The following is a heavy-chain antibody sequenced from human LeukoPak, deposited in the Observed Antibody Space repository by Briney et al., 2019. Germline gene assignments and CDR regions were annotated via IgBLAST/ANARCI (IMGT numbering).Heavy chain of an antibody. CDR1: GFTFSNYY. D-gene: IGHD5-24*01. Sequence: QPGGSLRLPCAASGFTFSNYYMSWVRQAPGKGLEWVANIKPDGSEVYFVDSLRGRFTISRDNAKNSLYLQMNSLKAEDTALYYCARIEHRDSYNAYFHDYWGQGTLVTVSS. J-gene: IGHJ4*02. CDR2: IKPDGSEV. CDR3: ARIEHRDSYNAYFHDY. V-gene: IGHV3-7*01.